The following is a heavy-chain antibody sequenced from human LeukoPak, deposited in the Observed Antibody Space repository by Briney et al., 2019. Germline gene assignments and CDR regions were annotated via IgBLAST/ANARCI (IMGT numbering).Heavy chain of an antibody. D-gene: IGHD3-3*01. J-gene: IGHJ5*02. CDR1: GFTVNSNY. CDR2: IYGGTNT. V-gene: IGHV3-53*01. Sequence: GGPLRLSCVASGFTVNSNYMNWVRQAPGKGLEWVSLIYGGTNTYYADPVKGRFTISRDNSKNTLYLQMNSLRAEDTAVYYCARGSQNDFWSGYWRSWGQGTLVTVSS. CDR3: ARGSQNDFWSGYWRS.